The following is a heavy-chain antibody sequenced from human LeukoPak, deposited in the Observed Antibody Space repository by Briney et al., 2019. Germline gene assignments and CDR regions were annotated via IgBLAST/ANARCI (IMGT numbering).Heavy chain of an antibody. D-gene: IGHD3-10*01. J-gene: IGHJ5*02. Sequence: SETLSLTCVVSGGSISSGAYSWSWIRQPPGEGLEWIGYIFHTGSTFYNPSLKSRLTISVDNSKNQFSLRLSSVTAADTAVYYCARELWFANAPGSWLDPWGQGTLVTVSS. V-gene: IGHV4-30-2*01. CDR3: ARELWFANAPGSWLDP. CDR2: IFHTGST. CDR1: GGSISSGAYS.